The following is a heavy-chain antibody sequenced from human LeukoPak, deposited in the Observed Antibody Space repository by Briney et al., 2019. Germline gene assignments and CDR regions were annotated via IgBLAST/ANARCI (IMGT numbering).Heavy chain of an antibody. CDR3: AKPITRGYCSSTSCYGGTIFDY. Sequence: PGGSLRLSCAASGFTFSSYAMSWVRQAPGKGLEWVSAISGSGGSTYFADSVKGRFTISRDNSENTLYLQMNSLRAEDTAVYYCAKPITRGYCSSTSCYGGTIFDYWGQGTLVTVSS. J-gene: IGHJ4*02. V-gene: IGHV3-23*01. CDR2: ISGSGGST. CDR1: GFTFSSYA. D-gene: IGHD2-2*01.